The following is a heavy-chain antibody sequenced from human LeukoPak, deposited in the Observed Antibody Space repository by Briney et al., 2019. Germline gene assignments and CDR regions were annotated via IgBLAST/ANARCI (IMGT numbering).Heavy chain of an antibody. CDR1: GFTFSSYG. J-gene: IGHJ4*02. V-gene: IGHV3-30*18. Sequence: PGGPLRLSCAASGFTFSSYGKHWVRQAPGKGLEWVAVISYDGSNKYYADSVKGRFTISRDNSKNTLYLQMNSLRAEDTAVYYCAKDLDTEWPLQPNFDYWGQGTLVTVSS. CDR3: AKDLDTEWPLQPNFDY. CDR2: ISYDGSNK. D-gene: IGHD3-3*01.